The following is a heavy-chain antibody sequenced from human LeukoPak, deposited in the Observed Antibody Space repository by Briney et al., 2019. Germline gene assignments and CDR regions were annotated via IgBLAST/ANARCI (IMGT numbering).Heavy chain of an antibody. Sequence: GGSLRLSCAASEFTFSSYSMNWVRQAPGKGLEWVSYISSISSTIYYADSVKGRFTISRDNAKNSLFLQMNSLRAEDTAVYYCARDNPEYSSGWYGAFDVWGQGTMVTVSS. D-gene: IGHD6-19*01. CDR3: ARDNPEYSSGWYGAFDV. J-gene: IGHJ3*01. CDR2: ISSISSTI. V-gene: IGHV3-48*01. CDR1: EFTFSSYS.